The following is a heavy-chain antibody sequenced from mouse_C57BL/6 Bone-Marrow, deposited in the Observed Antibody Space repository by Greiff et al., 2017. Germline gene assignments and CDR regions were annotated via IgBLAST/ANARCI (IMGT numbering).Heavy chain of an antibody. CDR2: IYPRSGYP. CDR1: GYTFTSYG. Sequence: VQLQQSGAELARPGASVKLSCKASGYTFTSYGISWVKQRTGQGLEWIGEIYPRSGYPYYNEKFKGKATLTADKSSSTAYMELRSLTSEDSSVYFCASGGSSNYGYAMDYWGQGTSVTVSS. CDR3: ASGGSSNYGYAMDY. J-gene: IGHJ4*01. V-gene: IGHV1-81*01. D-gene: IGHD2-5*01.